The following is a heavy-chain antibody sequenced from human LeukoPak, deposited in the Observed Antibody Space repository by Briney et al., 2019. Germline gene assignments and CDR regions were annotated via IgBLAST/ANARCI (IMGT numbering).Heavy chain of an antibody. CDR3: SRDKNSSTWYWFDP. D-gene: IGHD6-13*01. J-gene: IGHJ5*02. V-gene: IGHV1-18*01. Sequence: ASMTVSCKASGYTFTSYGISWVRQAPGQGLEWMGWISGYNGHTNYAQKLQGRVTMTTDTSTSTAYLELRRLRSNDTAVYYCSRDKNSSTWYWFDPWGQGTLVTVSS. CDR2: ISGYNGHT. CDR1: GYTFTSYG.